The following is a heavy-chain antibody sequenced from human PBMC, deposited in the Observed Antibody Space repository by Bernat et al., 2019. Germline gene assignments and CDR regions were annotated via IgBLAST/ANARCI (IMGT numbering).Heavy chain of an antibody. Sequence: VQLVESGGGLVKPGGSLRLSCSASGFTFSSYVMFWVRQAPGKGLEYVSGISSNGDSTHYVDAVKGRFTISRDNSKSMLYVQMSSLRVEDTAVYYCVSDVLYWGQGALVTVSP. CDR2: ISSNGDST. V-gene: IGHV3-64*03. CDR3: VSDVLY. J-gene: IGHJ4*02. CDR1: GFTFSSYV.